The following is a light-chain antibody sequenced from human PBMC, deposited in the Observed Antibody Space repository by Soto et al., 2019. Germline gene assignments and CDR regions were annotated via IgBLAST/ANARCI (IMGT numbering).Light chain of an antibody. CDR1: QSLSSW. V-gene: IGKV1-5*03. CDR3: QHYNSYS. CDR2: KAS. J-gene: IGKJ1*01. Sequence: DIQMTQSPSTLSASVGDRVTITCRASQSLSSWLAWYQQKPGKAPKLLIYKASGSESGVPSRFNGSGSGTEFTLTISTVQPDDFATYYCQHYNSYSFGQGTKVEVK.